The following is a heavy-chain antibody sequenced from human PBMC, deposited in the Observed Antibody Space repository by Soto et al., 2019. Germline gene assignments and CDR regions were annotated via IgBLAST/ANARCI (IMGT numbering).Heavy chain of an antibody. V-gene: IGHV3-11*01. CDR3: AREMRRAYGQIDY. CDR2: ISGTDTDI. Sequence: QVQLVESGGGLVKPGGSLRLSCVASEFTFSDYYMTWVRQAPGKGLEWVSTISGTDTDIHYADSVKGRITISRDNAKNSLFLQFNSLRADDTAVYYCAREMRRAYGQIDYWGQGTLVTVSS. J-gene: IGHJ4*02. D-gene: IGHD3-16*01. CDR1: EFTFSDYY.